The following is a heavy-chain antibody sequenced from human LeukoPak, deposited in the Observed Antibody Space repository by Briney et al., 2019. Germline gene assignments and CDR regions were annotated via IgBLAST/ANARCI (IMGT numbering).Heavy chain of an antibody. CDR1: GGSISGLF. CDR2: IYYSGTT. J-gene: IGHJ5*02. V-gene: IGHV4-59*11. D-gene: IGHD3-10*01. CDR3: ARVGYGSGSWGWFDP. Sequence: PSETLSLTCTVSGGSISGLFWSWIRQSPGKGLEYIGYIYYSGTTDYNPTLKSRVSMSVDTSKNQFFLNLTSVTAADTAIYYCARVGYGSGSWGWFDPWGQGTLVTVSS.